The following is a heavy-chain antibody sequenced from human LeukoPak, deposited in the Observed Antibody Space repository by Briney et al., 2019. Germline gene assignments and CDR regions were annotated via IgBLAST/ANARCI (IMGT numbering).Heavy chain of an antibody. J-gene: IGHJ4*02. Sequence: GGSLRLSCAASGFTFDDYGMSWVRQAPGKGLEWVSSISSSSSYIYYADSVKGRFTISRDNAKNSLYLQMNSLRAEDTAVYYCARESKRKEDDYWGQGTLVTVSS. V-gene: IGHV3-21*01. CDR2: ISSSSSYI. CDR1: GFTFDDYG. CDR3: ARESKRKEDDY.